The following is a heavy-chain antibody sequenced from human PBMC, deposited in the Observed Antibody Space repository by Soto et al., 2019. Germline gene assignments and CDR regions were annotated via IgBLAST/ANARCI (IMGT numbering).Heavy chain of an antibody. CDR3: ANRKGSRITFGGVIVN. J-gene: IGHJ4*02. V-gene: IGHV3-23*01. D-gene: IGHD3-16*02. Sequence: GGSLRLSCAASGFTFSSYAMSWVRQAPGKGLEWVSAISGSGGSTYYADSVKGRFTISRDNSKNTLYLQMNSLRAEDTAVYYCANRKGSRITFGGVIVNWGQGTLVTVSS. CDR1: GFTFSSYA. CDR2: ISGSGGST.